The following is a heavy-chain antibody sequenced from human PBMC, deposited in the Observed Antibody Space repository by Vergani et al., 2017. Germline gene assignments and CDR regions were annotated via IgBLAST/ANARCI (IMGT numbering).Heavy chain of an antibody. CDR3: ARGNNWSKFDF. CDR2: INHSGST. V-gene: IGHV4-34*01. CDR1: GGSFSGYY. J-gene: IGHJ4*02. D-gene: IGHD1-20*01. Sequence: QVQLQQWGAGLLKPSETLSLTCAVYGGSFSGYYWSWIRQPPGKGLEWIGEINHSGSTNYNPSLKSRVTISVDTSKNQFSLKLSSVTAADTAVYYCARGNNWSKFDFWGQGTLVTVSS.